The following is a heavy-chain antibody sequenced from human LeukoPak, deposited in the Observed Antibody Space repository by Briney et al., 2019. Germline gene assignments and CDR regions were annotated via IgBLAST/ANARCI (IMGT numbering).Heavy chain of an antibody. D-gene: IGHD6-19*01. V-gene: IGHV1-2*02. CDR3: ASQSPSSGWYFLY. CDR1: GYTFTGYY. J-gene: IGHJ4*02. CDR2: INPNSGGT. Sequence: GDSVKVSCKASGYTFTGYYMHWVRQAPGQGLEWMGWINPNSGGTNYAQKFTGRVTITRDTFISTAYMELSRLRSDDTAVYYCASQSPSSGWYFLYWGQGTLVTVSS.